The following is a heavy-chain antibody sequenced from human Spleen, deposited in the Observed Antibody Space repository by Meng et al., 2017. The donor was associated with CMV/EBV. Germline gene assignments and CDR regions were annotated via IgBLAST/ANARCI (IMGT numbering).Heavy chain of an antibody. Sequence: SGGTFSSYAISWVRQAPGQGLEWMGGIIPIFGTANYAQKFQGRVTITTDESTSTAYMELSSLRSEDTAVYYCVREGSSSPNYYFDYWGQGTLVTVSS. CDR1: GGTFSSYA. CDR3: VREGSSSPNYYFDY. D-gene: IGHD6-6*01. V-gene: IGHV1-69*05. CDR2: IIPIFGTA. J-gene: IGHJ4*02.